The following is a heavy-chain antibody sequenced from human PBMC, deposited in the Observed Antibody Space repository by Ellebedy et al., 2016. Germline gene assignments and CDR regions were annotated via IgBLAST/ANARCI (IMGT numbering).Heavy chain of an antibody. V-gene: IGHV3-23*01. D-gene: IGHD3-16*01. CDR1: GFTFSNYA. Sequence: GESLKISCAVSGFTFSNYAMTWVRQAPGKGLEWVSGISGSSGNTYYVDSVKGRFTISRDNSKNTLSLQMNSLRGDDTAVYYCARGLGVSLLRYFDYWGQGTLVTVSS. CDR2: ISGSSGNT. CDR3: ARGLGVSLLRYFDY. J-gene: IGHJ4*02.